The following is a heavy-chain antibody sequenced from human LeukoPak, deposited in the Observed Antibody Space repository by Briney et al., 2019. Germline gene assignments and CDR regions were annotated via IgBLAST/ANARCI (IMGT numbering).Heavy chain of an antibody. CDR1: GGTFSSYA. Sequence: GASVKVSCKASGGTFSSYAISWVRQAPGKGLEWMGGFDPEDGETIYAQKFQGRVTMTEDTSTDTAYMELSSLRSEDTAVYYCATDRLYYDSSGSVYWGQGTLVTVSS. CDR2: FDPEDGET. CDR3: ATDRLYYDSSGSVY. J-gene: IGHJ4*02. V-gene: IGHV1-24*01. D-gene: IGHD3-22*01.